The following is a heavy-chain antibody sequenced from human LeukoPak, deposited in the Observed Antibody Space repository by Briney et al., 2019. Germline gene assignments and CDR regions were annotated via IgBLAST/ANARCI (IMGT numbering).Heavy chain of an antibody. CDR2: IKQDGSEK. Sequence: GGSLRLSCAASGFTFSNLWMSWVRQAPGKGLKWVANIKQDGSEKYYVDSVEGRFTISRDNAQNSLYLQMNSLRAEDTAIYYCATSTAAAGTDWGQGTLVTVSS. D-gene: IGHD6-13*01. J-gene: IGHJ4*02. CDR3: ATSTAAAGTD. CDR1: GFTFSNLW. V-gene: IGHV3-7*03.